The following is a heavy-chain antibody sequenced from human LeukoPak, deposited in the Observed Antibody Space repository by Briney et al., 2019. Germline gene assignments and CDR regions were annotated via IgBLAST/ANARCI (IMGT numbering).Heavy chain of an antibody. CDR1: GYTFTSYD. V-gene: IGHV1-8*01. CDR3: ARGRYGDYYYYYYMDV. J-gene: IGHJ6*03. CDR2: MNPNSGNT. Sequence: ASVKVSCKASGYTFTSYDINWVRQANGQGLVWMGWMNPNSGNTGYAQRFQGRVTMTRNTSISTAYMELSSLRSEDTAVYYCARGRYGDYYYYYYMDVWGKGTTVTVSS. D-gene: IGHD4-17*01.